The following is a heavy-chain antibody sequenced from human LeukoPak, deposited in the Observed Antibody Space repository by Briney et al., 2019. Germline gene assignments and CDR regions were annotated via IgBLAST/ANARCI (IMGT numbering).Heavy chain of an antibody. Sequence: GGSLRLSCAASGFTFSDYYMSWIRQAPGKGLEWISYIASSSSTTDYHADSVKGRFTISRDNAKNSLYLQMNSLRAEDTAIYYCARVRMWSGEFLWGQGTLVTVSS. V-gene: IGHV3-11*01. J-gene: IGHJ4*02. CDR3: ARVRMWSGEFL. CDR2: IASSSSTTD. CDR1: GFTFSDYY. D-gene: IGHD3-10*01.